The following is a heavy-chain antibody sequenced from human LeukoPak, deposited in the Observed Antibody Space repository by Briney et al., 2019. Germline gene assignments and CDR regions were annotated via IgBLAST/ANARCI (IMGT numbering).Heavy chain of an antibody. V-gene: IGHV3-33*01. J-gene: IGHJ4*02. D-gene: IGHD6-6*01. CDR2: IWYDGSNK. Sequence: GRSLRLSCAASGFTFSSYGMHWVRQAPGKGLEWVAVIWYDGSNKYYADSVKGRFTTSRDNAKNSLYLQMNSLRAEDTAVYYCARALSRSLYIAARPWDYWGQGTLVTVSS. CDR1: GFTFSSYG. CDR3: ARALSRSLYIAARPWDY.